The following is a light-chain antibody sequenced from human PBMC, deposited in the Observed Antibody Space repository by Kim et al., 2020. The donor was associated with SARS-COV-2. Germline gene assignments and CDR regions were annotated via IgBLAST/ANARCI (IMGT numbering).Light chain of an antibody. CDR1: QSVSSSY. V-gene: IGKV3-20*01. Sequence: PGERATLSCRASQSVSSSYLAWYQQKPGQAPRLLIYGASSRATGIPDRFSGSGSGTDFTLTISRLEPEDFAVYYCQQYGSSPPMYTFGQGAKLEI. J-gene: IGKJ2*01. CDR3: QQYGSSPPMYT. CDR2: GAS.